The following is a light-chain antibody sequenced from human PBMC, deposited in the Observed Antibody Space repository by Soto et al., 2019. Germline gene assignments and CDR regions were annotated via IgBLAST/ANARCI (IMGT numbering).Light chain of an antibody. CDR2: GAS. V-gene: IGKV3-15*01. CDR1: QSISSN. CDR3: QQYNNWPRT. J-gene: IGKJ4*01. Sequence: EMVMTQSPATLSVSPGERATLSCRASQSISSNLAWYQQKPGQAPRLLIYGASTRATDIPARFSGSGSGTEFTLTISSLQSEDFAVYYCQQYNNWPRTFGGGTKVEI.